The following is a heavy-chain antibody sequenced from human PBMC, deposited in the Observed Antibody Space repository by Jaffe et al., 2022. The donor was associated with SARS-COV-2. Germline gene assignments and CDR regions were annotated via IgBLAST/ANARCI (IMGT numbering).Heavy chain of an antibody. D-gene: IGHD3-3*01. CDR2: ISGSGGST. Sequence: EVQLLESGGGLVQPGGSLRLSCAASGFTFSSYAMSWVRQAPGKGLEWVSAISGSGGSTYYADSVKGRFTISRDNSKNTLYLQMNSLRAEDTAVYYCAKGAYYDFSVVGIYYYYGMDVWGQGTTVTVSS. J-gene: IGHJ6*02. CDR3: AKGAYYDFSVVGIYYYYGMDV. V-gene: IGHV3-23*01. CDR1: GFTFSSYA.